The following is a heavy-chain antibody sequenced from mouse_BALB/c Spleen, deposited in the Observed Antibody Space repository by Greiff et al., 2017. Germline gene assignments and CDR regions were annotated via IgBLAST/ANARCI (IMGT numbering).Heavy chain of an antibody. CDR3: ASITTVDY. Sequence: VQLQQSGAELVRSGASVKLSCTASGFNIKDYYMHWVKQRPEQGLEWIGWIDPENGDTEYAPKFQGKATMTADTSSNTAYLQLSSLTSEDTAVYYCASITTVDYWGQGTTLTVSS. V-gene: IGHV14-4*02. CDR1: GFNIKDYY. D-gene: IGHD1-1*01. J-gene: IGHJ2*01. CDR2: IDPENGDT.